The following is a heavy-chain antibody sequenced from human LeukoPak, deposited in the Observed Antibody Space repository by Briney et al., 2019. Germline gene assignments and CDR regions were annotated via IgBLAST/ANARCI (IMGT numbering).Heavy chain of an antibody. CDR1: GYTFTTYY. V-gene: IGHV1-2*02. CDR2: INPNGGGT. D-gene: IGHD6-13*01. Sequence: ASVKVSCKASGYTFTTYYIHWVRQAPGQALEWMGWINPNGGGTNYAQNFQGRVTMTRDTSITTAYMELSSLTFDDTAVYYCARDLRQQLTLGWLDPWGQGTLVTVSS. CDR3: ARDLRQQLTLGWLDP. J-gene: IGHJ5*02.